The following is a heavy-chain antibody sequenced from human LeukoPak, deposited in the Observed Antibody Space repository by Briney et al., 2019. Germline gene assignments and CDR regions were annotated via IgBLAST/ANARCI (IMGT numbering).Heavy chain of an antibody. D-gene: IGHD2-2*01. Sequence: ASVKVSCKASGYTFTSYGISWVRQAPGQGLEWMGWISAYNGNTNYAQKLQGRVTMTTDTSTSTAYMELRSLRSDDTAVYYCARVPSHQPLTWFDPWGQGTLVTVSS. CDR3: ARVPSHQPLTWFDP. J-gene: IGHJ5*02. V-gene: IGHV1-18*01. CDR1: GYTFTSYG. CDR2: ISAYNGNT.